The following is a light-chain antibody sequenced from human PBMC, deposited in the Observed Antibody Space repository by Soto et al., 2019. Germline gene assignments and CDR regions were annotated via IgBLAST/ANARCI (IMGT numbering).Light chain of an antibody. J-gene: IGKJ1*01. CDR1: QSISSW. Sequence: DIQMTQSPSTLSASVGDRVTITCRASQSISSWLALYQQKPGKAPKLLIYKASILESGVPSRFSGSGSGKEFTLTISSLQPDDFTTYYCQQYNNYAWKFGQGTKVESK. CDR3: QQYNNYAWK. CDR2: KAS. V-gene: IGKV1-5*03.